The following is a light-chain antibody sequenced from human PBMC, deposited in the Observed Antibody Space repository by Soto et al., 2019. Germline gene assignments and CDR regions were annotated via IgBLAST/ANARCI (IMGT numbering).Light chain of an antibody. CDR2: AAS. J-gene: IGKJ4*01. CDR1: QSISSY. CDR3: QQSYSTPRLT. Sequence: DIQMTQSPSSLSASVGDRVTITGLASQSISSYLDWYRQKPGKAPKLLIYAASSLQSWFPSRFSGSGSGTDFTLTISSLQPEDFATYYCQQSYSTPRLTFGGGTKVDIK. V-gene: IGKV1-39*01.